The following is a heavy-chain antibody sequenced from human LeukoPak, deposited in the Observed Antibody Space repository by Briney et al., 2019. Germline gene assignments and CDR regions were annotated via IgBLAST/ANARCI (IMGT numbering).Heavy chain of an antibody. Sequence: ASVKVSCKASGYSFTSHGFSWVRQAPGQGLEWMGWISGLNGNTKYAQKFQDRVTMTTFTSTSTAYMELRSLRSDDTAVYYCARWGSSNWWEHLGDYWGQGTLVTVSP. CDR2: ISGLNGNT. D-gene: IGHD2-8*02. CDR3: ARWGSSNWWEHLGDY. V-gene: IGHV1-18*01. J-gene: IGHJ4*02. CDR1: GYSFTSHG.